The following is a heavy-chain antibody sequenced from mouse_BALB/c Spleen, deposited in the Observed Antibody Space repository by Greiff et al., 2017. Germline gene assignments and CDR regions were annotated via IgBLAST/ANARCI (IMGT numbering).Heavy chain of an antibody. CDR2: ISYSGST. V-gene: IGHV3-8*02. Sequence: EVKLMESGPSLVKPSQTLSLTCSVTGDSITSGYWNWIRKFPGNKLEYMGYISYSGSTYYNPSLKSRISITRDTSKNQYYLQLNSVTTEDTTTYCCARYRVTADAMDYWGQGTSVTVSA. CDR1: GDSITSGY. J-gene: IGHJ4*01. D-gene: IGHD2-12*01. CDR3: ARYRVTADAMDY.